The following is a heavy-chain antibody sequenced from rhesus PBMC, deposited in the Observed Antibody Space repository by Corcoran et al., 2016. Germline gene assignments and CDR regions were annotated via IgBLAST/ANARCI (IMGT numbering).Heavy chain of an antibody. J-gene: IGHJ6*01. CDR2: ITFMGRT. V-gene: IGHV4-122*02. CDR1: GGSISSGYYY. D-gene: IGHD6-31*01. CDR3: ARDVGRLFGGLDS. Sequence: QVQLQESGPGLVKPSETLSLTCAVSGGSISSGYYYWSWIRHPPGKGLEWIGYITFMGRTSYNPSLNSRGTIARDTSKNHFALKLSSVTAADTAVYYCARDVGRLFGGLDSWGQGVVGTVSS.